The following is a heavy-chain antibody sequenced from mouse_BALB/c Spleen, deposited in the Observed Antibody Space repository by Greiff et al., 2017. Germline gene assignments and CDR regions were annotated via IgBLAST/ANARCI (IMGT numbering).Heavy chain of an antibody. Sequence: EVQLQQSGAELVKPGASVKLSCTASGFNIKDTYMHWVKQRPEQGLEWIGRIDTANGNTKYDPKFQGKATITADTSSNTAYLQLSSLTSEDTAVYSCARGGGSKEFYWGQGTTLTVSS. CDR2: IDTANGNT. D-gene: IGHD1-1*01. J-gene: IGHJ2*01. V-gene: IGHV14-3*02. CDR3: ARGGGSKEFY. CDR1: GFNIKDTY.